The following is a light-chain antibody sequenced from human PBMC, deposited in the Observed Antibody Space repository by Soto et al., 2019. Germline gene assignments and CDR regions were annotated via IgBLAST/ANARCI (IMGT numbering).Light chain of an antibody. J-gene: IGKJ2*01. CDR3: QQYIHYTS. CDR2: DAS. Sequence: DIQMTQSPSTLSASVGGRVTITCRASQSISRWVAWYQQKPGKAPKLLIYDASSLESGVPSRFTGSGSGTEFTLTISSQQPDDIATDYCQQYIHYTSFGQGTQLEIK. CDR1: QSISRW. V-gene: IGKV1-5*01.